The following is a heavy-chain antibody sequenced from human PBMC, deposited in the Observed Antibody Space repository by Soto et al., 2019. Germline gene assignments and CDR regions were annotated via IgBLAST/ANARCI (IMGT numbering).Heavy chain of an antibody. Sequence: QLQLQESGPGLVKPSETLSLTCTVSGGSIGSSSYYWRWLRQPPGKGLEWIGSIYYSGSTYYNPSLKSRVTISVETSKNQFSLKLSSVTAADTAVYYCARPQSSGWQPMDVWGQGTTVTVSS. J-gene: IGHJ6*02. D-gene: IGHD6-19*01. CDR3: ARPQSSGWQPMDV. CDR2: IYYSGST. CDR1: GGSIGSSSYY. V-gene: IGHV4-39*01.